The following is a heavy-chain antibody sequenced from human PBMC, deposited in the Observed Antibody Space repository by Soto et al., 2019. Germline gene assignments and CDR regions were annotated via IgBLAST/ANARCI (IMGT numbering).Heavy chain of an antibody. J-gene: IGHJ4*02. CDR3: ARALAGSYDY. CDR1: GDRVSSKSAT. V-gene: IGHV6-1*01. Sequence: TLSLTCAISGDRVSSKSATWNWISQSPSRGLEWLGRTYYRSKWSTDYAVSVKGRITVSPDTSKNQFSLRLNSVTPEDTAVYYCARALAGSYDYWGQGTLVTVSS. CDR2: TYYRSKWST. D-gene: IGHD1-26*01.